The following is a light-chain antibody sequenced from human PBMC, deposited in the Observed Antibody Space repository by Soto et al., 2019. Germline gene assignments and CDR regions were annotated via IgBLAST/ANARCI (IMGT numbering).Light chain of an antibody. Sequence: EIVMTQSPVTLSVSPGERATLSCRASQSVSTNLAWYQQKPGQSPRLLIYGASTRATGIPARFSGSGSGTEFTLTISSLQSEDFAVYYCQQYNNWPPWTLGQGTKVDIK. J-gene: IGKJ1*01. CDR2: GAS. CDR1: QSVSTN. V-gene: IGKV3-15*01. CDR3: QQYNNWPPWT.